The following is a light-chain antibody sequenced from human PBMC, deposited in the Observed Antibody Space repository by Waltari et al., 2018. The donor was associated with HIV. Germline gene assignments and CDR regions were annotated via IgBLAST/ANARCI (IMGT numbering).Light chain of an antibody. V-gene: IGKV3-11*01. Sequence: DTVLTQYPATLSLSPGERANLPCRASQSVSNHLAWYQQKPGQDPRLLIYDASNRATGVPARFSGSRSGTDFTLTISSLDPEDFAVYYCQQRSNWPPEFTFGPGTKVDIK. J-gene: IGKJ3*01. CDR3: QQRSNWPPEFT. CDR2: DAS. CDR1: QSVSNH.